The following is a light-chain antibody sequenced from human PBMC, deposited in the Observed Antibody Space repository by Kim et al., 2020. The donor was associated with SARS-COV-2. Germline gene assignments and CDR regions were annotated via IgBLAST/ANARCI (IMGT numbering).Light chain of an antibody. CDR2: DVN. J-gene: IGLJ3*02. V-gene: IGLV2-11*01. CDR3: SSNRGPRTWV. Sequence: YNYVSWFQHHPGKVPNLIIYDVNERPSGVSDRFSGSKSDNTASLTISGLRAEDEADYYCSSNRGPRTWVCGGGTQLTVL. CDR1: YNY.